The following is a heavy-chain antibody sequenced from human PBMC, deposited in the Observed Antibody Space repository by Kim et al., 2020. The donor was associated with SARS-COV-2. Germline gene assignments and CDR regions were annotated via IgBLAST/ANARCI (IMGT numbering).Heavy chain of an antibody. CDR1: GYTFTGYY. CDR2: INPISGVT. D-gene: IGHD2-15*01. J-gene: IGHJ4*02. CDR3: ARDSGPADVDY. Sequence: ASVKVSCKASGYTFTGYYVHWVRQAPGQGLEWMGRINPISGVTNYAQKFQGRVTMTRATSTNTAYMELNRLTFDDTAVYFCARDSGPADVDYWGQGTLVTVSS. V-gene: IGHV1-2*06.